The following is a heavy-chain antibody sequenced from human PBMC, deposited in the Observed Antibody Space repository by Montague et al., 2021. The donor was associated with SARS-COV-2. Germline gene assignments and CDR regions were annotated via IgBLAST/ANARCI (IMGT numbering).Heavy chain of an antibody. D-gene: IGHD3-3*01. CDR2: ISYDGSNK. CDR3: ARVFGRYDFWSGYFREDYYYYGMDV. CDR1: GFTFSSYA. Sequence: SLRLSCAASGFTFSSYAMHWVRQAPGKGLEWVAVISYDGSNKYYADSVKGRFTISRDNSKNTLYLQMNSLRAGDTAVYYCARVFGRYDFWSGYFREDYYYYGMDVWGQGTTVTVSS. V-gene: IGHV3-30-3*01. J-gene: IGHJ6*02.